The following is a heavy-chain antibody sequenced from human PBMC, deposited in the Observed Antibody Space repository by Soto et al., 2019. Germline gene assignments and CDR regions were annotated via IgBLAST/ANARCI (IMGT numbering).Heavy chain of an antibody. CDR3: ARDGYSSSWYGYYYYYYGMDV. D-gene: IGHD6-13*01. V-gene: IGHV4-4*07. J-gene: IGHJ6*02. CDR2: IYTSGST. Sequence: NPSETLSLTCTVSGGSISSYYWSWIRQPAGKGLEWIGRIYTSGSTNYNPSLKSRVTMSVDTSKNQFSLKLSSVTAADTAVYYCARDGYSSSWYGYYYYYYGMDVWGQGTTVTVSS. CDR1: GGSISSYY.